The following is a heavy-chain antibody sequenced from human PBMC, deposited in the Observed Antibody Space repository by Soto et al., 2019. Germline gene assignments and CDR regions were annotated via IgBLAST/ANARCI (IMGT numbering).Heavy chain of an antibody. CDR3: AREFSNSPEAFDS. CDR2: VYYTGRT. CDR1: DGSVNSYIYY. Sequence: SETLSLTCTVSDGSVNSYIYYWSWIRQPPGSGLEWIGYVYYTGRTNYNPSLKSRVTISIDTSRNQFSLKLSSVTAADTAIYYCAREFSNSPEAFDSWGQRSLVTVSS. J-gene: IGHJ4*02. V-gene: IGHV4-61*01. D-gene: IGHD6-6*01.